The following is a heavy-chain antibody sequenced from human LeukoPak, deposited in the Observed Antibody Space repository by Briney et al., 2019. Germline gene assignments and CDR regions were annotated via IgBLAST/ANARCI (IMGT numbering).Heavy chain of an antibody. CDR1: GGSINSYH. Sequence: SETLSLTCTVSGGSINSYHWSWIRQPPGKGLEWIGYIYYSGSTNYSPSLKGRVTISVDTSKNQFSLKLSSVTAADTAVYYCARGLAAAGTSYFDYWGQGTLVTVSS. CDR3: ARGLAAAGTSYFDY. J-gene: IGHJ4*02. V-gene: IGHV4-59*01. CDR2: IYYSGST. D-gene: IGHD6-13*01.